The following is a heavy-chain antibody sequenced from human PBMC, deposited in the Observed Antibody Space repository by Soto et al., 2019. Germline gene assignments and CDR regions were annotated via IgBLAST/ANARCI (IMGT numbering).Heavy chain of an antibody. CDR2: IKSGGTT. Sequence: EVQLVESGGGLVQPGGSLRLSCAASGFTVSSKYMSWVRQAPGKGLEWVSLIKSGGTTYYADSVKGRFTSSSDSSKNMLHLQMDSLRAEVTAVYYCARYDTLCSGGSFDWVSLDVWGKGTMVTVSS. J-gene: IGHJ6*04. D-gene: IGHD2-15*01. CDR3: ARYDTLCSGGSFDWVSLDV. CDR1: GFTVSSKY. V-gene: IGHV3-66*01.